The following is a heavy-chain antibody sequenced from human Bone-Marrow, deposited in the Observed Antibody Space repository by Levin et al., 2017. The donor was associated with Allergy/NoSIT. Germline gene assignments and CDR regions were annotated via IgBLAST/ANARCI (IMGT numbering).Heavy chain of an antibody. Sequence: LSGGSLRLSCAASGFTVSNSFLSWVRQAPGKGLEWVSLINSEDTTDYADSVRGRFTISRDNSKNTLYLQMNSLSVEDTAVYYCAREGYYSSGGFQDWGQGTLVTVSS. CDR1: GFTVSNSF. V-gene: IGHV3-53*01. CDR2: INSEDTT. CDR3: AREGYYSSGGFQD. J-gene: IGHJ1*01. D-gene: IGHD3-10*01.